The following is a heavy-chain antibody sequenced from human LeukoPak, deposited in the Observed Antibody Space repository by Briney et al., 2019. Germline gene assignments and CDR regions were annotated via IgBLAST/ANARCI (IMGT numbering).Heavy chain of an antibody. Sequence: PGRSLRLSCAASGFTFSSYGMHWVRRAPGKGLEWVAVIWYDGSNKYYADSVKGRFTISRDNSKNTLYLQMNSLRAEDTAVYYCAGGYGDLDYWGQGTLVTVSS. J-gene: IGHJ4*02. D-gene: IGHD5-18*01. V-gene: IGHV3-33*01. CDR1: GFTFSSYG. CDR2: IWYDGSNK. CDR3: AGGYGDLDY.